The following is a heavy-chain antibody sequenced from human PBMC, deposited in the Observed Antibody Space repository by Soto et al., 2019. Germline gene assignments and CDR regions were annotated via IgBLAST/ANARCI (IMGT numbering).Heavy chain of an antibody. CDR3: ARSDEMATTGYYSDY. J-gene: IGHJ4*02. Sequence: QVQLVQSGAEVKKPGASVKVSCKASGYTFNSYGVSWVRQAPGQGLEWMGWISVYSGNRNYAQRFQGRVTMTTDTSTSTAYIELRSLRSDDTSVYYCARSDEMATTGYYSDYWGQGTLVTVSS. CDR2: ISVYSGNR. V-gene: IGHV1-18*04. D-gene: IGHD1-1*01. CDR1: GYTFNSYG.